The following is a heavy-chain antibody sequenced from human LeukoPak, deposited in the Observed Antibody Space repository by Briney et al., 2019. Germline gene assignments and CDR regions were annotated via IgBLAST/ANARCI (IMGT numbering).Heavy chain of an antibody. CDR3: ARDLKGWFDP. J-gene: IGHJ5*02. Sequence: SETLSLTCAVYGGSFSGYYWSWIRQPPGKGLEWIGEINHSGSTNYNPSLKSRVTMSVDTSKNQFSLKLSSVTAADTAVYYCARDLKGWFDPWGQGTLVTVSS. V-gene: IGHV4-34*01. CDR1: GGSFSGYY. CDR2: INHSGST.